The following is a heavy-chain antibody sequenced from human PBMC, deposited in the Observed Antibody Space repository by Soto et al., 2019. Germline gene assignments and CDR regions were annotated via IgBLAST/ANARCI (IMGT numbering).Heavy chain of an antibody. Sequence: GGSLRLSCAASGFTFSSYAMSWVRQAPGRGLEWVSSISSSGADTYYPDSVKGRFTISRDNSKNTLYLQMNSLNADDTAVYYCASVHPPDRRYWGQGTLVTVSS. CDR3: ASVHPPDRRY. J-gene: IGHJ4*02. CDR2: ISSSGADT. CDR1: GFTFSSYA. V-gene: IGHV3-23*01.